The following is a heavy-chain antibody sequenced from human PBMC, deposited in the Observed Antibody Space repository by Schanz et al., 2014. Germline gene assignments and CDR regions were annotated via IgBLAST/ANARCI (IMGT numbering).Heavy chain of an antibody. CDR2: TQTSGTA. CDR1: GVSFSFYY. V-gene: IGHV4-59*10. D-gene: IGHD2-8*02. Sequence: QVHLQQWGAGLLQPSETLSLTCGVGGVSFSFYYWSWIRQPAGKGLEWIGRTQTSGTATYNPSLRGRVTISVDTSKNQFSLKMTSLTAADTAVYFCARVGGGILTSWYSLDSWGQGTLVTVSS. CDR3: ARVGGGILTSWYSLDS. J-gene: IGHJ4*02.